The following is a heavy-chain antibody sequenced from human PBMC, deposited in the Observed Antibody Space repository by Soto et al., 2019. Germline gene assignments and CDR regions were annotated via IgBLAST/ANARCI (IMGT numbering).Heavy chain of an antibody. V-gene: IGHV1-46*01. J-gene: IGHJ6*02. CDR3: ARVGRWLQFDYYYYGMDV. Sequence: ASVKVSCKASRYTFTNYYVHWVRQAPGQGLEWMGIINPGGGRITYSQKFQGRVTMTRNTSISTAYMELSSLRSEDTAVYYCARVGRWLQFDYYYYGMDVWGQGTTVTVSS. CDR2: INPGGGRI. D-gene: IGHD5-12*01. CDR1: RYTFTNYY.